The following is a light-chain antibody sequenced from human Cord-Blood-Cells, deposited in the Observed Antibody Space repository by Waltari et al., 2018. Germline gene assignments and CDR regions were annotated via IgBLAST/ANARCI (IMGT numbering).Light chain of an antibody. J-gene: IGLJ3*02. CDR1: SSDVGSYNL. Sequence: QSALTQPASVSGSPGQPITIPCTGTSSDVGSYNLFPWYQQHPGKAPKLMIYEGSKRPSGVSNRFSGSKSGNTASLTISGLQAEDEADYYCCSYAGSSNWVFGGGTKLTVL. CDR2: EGS. CDR3: CSYAGSSNWV. V-gene: IGLV2-23*01.